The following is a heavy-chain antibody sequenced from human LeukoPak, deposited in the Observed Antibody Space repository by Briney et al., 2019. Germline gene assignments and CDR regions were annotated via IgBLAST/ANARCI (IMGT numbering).Heavy chain of an antibody. CDR2: IIPILGIA. CDR3: ARAGHWGSSTSSNHMDV. CDR1: GGTFSSYT. Sequence: ASVKVSCKASGGTFSSYTISWVRQAPGQGLEWMGRIIPILGIANYAQKFQGRVTITADKSTSTAYMELSSLRSEDTAVYYCARAGHWGSSTSSNHMDVWGKGTTVTVSS. J-gene: IGHJ6*03. D-gene: IGHD2-2*01. V-gene: IGHV1-69*02.